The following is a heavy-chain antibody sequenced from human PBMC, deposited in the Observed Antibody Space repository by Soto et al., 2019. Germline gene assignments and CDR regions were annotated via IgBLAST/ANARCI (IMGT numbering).Heavy chain of an antibody. J-gene: IGHJ3*02. D-gene: IGHD2-15*01. CDR2: INHSGST. CDR1: GGSLSGYY. Sequence: SETLSLTCAVYGGSLSGYYWSWIRQSPGKGLEWIGEINHSGSTNYNPSLKSRVTISVDTSKNQFSLKLSSVTAADTAVYYCARGGRGFLCSGDPSAFDIWGQGTLVTVSS. CDR3: ARGGRGFLCSGDPSAFDI. V-gene: IGHV4-34*01.